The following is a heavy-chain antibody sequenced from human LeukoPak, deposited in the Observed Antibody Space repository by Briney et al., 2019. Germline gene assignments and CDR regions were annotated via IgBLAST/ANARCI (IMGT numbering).Heavy chain of an antibody. CDR2: INPNSGGT. Sequence: ASVKVSCKASGGTFISYAISWVRQAPGQGLEWMGWINPNSGGTSFAQKFQGRVTMTRDTSISTAYMEPSRLTSDDTAVYYCARDGVVVPAALDYWGQGTLVTVSS. J-gene: IGHJ4*02. D-gene: IGHD2-2*01. CDR3: ARDGVVVPAALDY. CDR1: GGTFISYA. V-gene: IGHV1-2*02.